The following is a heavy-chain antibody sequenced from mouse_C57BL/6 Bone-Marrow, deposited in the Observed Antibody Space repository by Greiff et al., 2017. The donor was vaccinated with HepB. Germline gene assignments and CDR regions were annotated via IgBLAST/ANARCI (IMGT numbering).Heavy chain of an antibody. D-gene: IGHD1-1*01. CDR2: VYPYNGGT. V-gene: IGHV1-36*01. J-gene: IGHJ2*01. CDR3: ARGGGITTVVEYYFDY. CDR1: GFTFTDYY. Sequence: VQLKESGPVLVKPGPSVKISCKASGFTFTDYYMHWVKQSHGKSLEWIGLVYPYNGGTSYNQKFKGKATLTVDTSSSTAYMELNSLTSEDSAVYYCARGGGITTVVEYYFDYWGQGTTLTVSS.